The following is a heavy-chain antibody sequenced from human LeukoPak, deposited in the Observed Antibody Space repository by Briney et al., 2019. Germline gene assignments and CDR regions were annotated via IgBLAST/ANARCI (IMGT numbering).Heavy chain of an antibody. CDR1: GYTFTNYE. V-gene: IGHV1-8*01. CDR2: MNPNSGDT. J-gene: IGHJ4*02. CDR3: ARGLGTYDSSELTWPMISF. D-gene: IGHD3-22*01. Sequence: ASVKVSCKASGYTFTNYEINWVRQATGQGPEWMGWMNPNSGDTAYAQKFQGRITMTRSTSISTAYMELSSLRSEDTAVYYCARGLGTYDSSELTWPMISFWGQGTLVTVSS.